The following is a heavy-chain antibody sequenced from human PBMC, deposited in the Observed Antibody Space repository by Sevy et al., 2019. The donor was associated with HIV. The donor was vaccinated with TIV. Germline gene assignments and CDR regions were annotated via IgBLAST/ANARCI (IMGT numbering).Heavy chain of an antibody. J-gene: IGHJ5*02. CDR1: GGSITSLF. D-gene: IGHD6-25*01. Sequence: SETLSLTCTVSGGSITSLFWNWIRQPPGKGLEWIANIYYNGHINYNPSLKSRVTLSLDTSKNQFSLRLSSVTAADTAMYYCAGENAWGRGYAWGQGTLVTVSS. CDR3: AGENAWGRGYA. V-gene: IGHV4-59*08. CDR2: IYYNGHI.